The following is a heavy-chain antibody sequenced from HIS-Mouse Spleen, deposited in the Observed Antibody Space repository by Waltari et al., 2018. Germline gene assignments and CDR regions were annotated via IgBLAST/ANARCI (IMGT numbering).Heavy chain of an antibody. CDR2: IYYSGGT. CDR1: GGSISSSSYY. CDR3: AREIPYSSSWYDWYFDL. Sequence: QLQLQESGPGLVKPSETLSLTCTVSGGSISSSSYYWGWIRQPPGKGLEWIGRIYYSGGTYCNPSRKSRVTISVDTSKNQFSLKLSSVTAADTAVYYCAREIPYSSSWYDWYFDLWGRGTLVTVSS. V-gene: IGHV4-39*07. D-gene: IGHD6-13*01. J-gene: IGHJ2*01.